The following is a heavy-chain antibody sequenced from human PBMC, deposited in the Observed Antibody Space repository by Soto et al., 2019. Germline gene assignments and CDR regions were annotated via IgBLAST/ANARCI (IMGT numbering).Heavy chain of an antibody. CDR3: AKMQVWFGELFSSYGRDV. Sequence: QVQLVESGGGVVQPGRSLRLSCAASGFTFSSYGMHWVRQAPGKGLEWVAVISYDGSNKYYADSVKGRFTISRDNTKNTLYLQMNSLRAADTAVYYCAKMQVWFGELFSSYGRDVGGQGTTVTVSS. V-gene: IGHV3-30*18. CDR2: ISYDGSNK. CDR1: GFTFSSYG. D-gene: IGHD3-10*01. J-gene: IGHJ6*02.